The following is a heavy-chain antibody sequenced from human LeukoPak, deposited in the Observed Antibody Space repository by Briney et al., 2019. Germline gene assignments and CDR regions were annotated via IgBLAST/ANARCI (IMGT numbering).Heavy chain of an antibody. CDR3: ANSNWFDP. CDR1: GFTFSSYA. V-gene: IGHV3-23*01. CDR2: ISGSGAGT. J-gene: IGHJ5*02. Sequence: GGSLRLSCAASGFTFSSYAMSWVRQAPGKGLEWVSSISGSGAGTSYADSVKGRFTISRDNSRNTLYLQMDSLRAEDTAVYYCANSNWFDPWGQGTLVTVSS.